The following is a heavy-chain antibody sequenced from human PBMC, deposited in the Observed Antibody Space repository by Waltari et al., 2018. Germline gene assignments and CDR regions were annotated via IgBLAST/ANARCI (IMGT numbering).Heavy chain of an antibody. J-gene: IGHJ4*02. D-gene: IGHD3-22*01. CDR2: ISSSSTR. Sequence: EVQLVESGGGLVQPGGSLRLSCAASGFTFSSYSMNWVRQAPGRGLEWVSYISSSSTRYYAESVKGRFTISRDNAKNALYLQMNSLRAEDTAVYYCARDNHAMIVVAVDYWGQGTLVTVSS. CDR1: GFTFSSYS. V-gene: IGHV3-48*01. CDR3: ARDNHAMIVVAVDY.